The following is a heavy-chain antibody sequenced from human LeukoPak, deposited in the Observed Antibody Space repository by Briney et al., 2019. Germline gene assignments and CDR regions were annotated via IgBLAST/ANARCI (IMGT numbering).Heavy chain of an antibody. D-gene: IGHD6-13*01. V-gene: IGHV3-33*01. CDR3: ARDLSPNTAAGMYYFDY. Sequence: GRSLRLSCAASGFDFSVCGMHWVRQTPGKGLEWVAVIWNDGRRTFYADSVKGRFTISRDNSKNTLFLQMDSLRAEDTALYYCARDLSPNTAAGMYYFDYWGQGALVTVSS. CDR2: IWNDGRRT. J-gene: IGHJ4*02. CDR1: GFDFSVCG.